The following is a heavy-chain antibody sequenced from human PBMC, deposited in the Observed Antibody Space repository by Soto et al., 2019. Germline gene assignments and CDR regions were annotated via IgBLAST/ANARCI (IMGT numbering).Heavy chain of an antibody. CDR2: IIPILGTA. J-gene: IGHJ6*02. V-gene: IGHV1-69*01. CDR1: GGTFSSYA. Sequence: QVQLVQSGAEVKKPGSSVKVSCKASGGTFSSYAISWVRQAPGQGLEWMGGIIPILGTANYAQKVQGRVTITADESTSAAYRELSSLRSEDTAVYYCARDSKPYSSSWGYYYYGMDVWGQGTTVTVSS. D-gene: IGHD6-13*01. CDR3: ARDSKPYSSSWGYYYYGMDV.